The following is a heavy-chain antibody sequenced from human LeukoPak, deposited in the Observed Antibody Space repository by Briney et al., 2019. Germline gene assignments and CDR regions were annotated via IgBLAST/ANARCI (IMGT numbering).Heavy chain of an antibody. J-gene: IGHJ6*02. D-gene: IGHD5-12*01. CDR3: AKDQSSIVAPEGAPGGMDV. V-gene: IGHV3-30*18. CDR2: ISYDGSNK. Sequence: GGSLRLSCAASGFTFSSYGMHWVRQAPGKGLEWVAVISYDGSNKYYADSVKGRFTISRDNSKNTLYLQMNSLRAEDTAVYYCAKDQSSIVAPEGAPGGMDVWAKGPRSPSP. CDR1: GFTFSSYG.